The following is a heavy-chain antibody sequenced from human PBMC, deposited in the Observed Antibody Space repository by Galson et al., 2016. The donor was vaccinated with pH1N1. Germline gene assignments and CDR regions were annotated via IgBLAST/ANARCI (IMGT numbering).Heavy chain of an antibody. J-gene: IGHJ6*02. Sequence: SLRLSCAASGFIFSGYSMNWVRQAPGKGLEWVSSITSGSFHIYYADSVKGRFTISRDNAKNSLFLQMNSLRVEDTALYYCARDRSGGGVGSSSYMDVWGQGTTVTVSS. CDR1: GFIFSGYS. CDR3: ARDRSGGGVGSSSYMDV. D-gene: IGHD3-16*01. V-gene: IGHV3-21*01. CDR2: ITSGSFHI.